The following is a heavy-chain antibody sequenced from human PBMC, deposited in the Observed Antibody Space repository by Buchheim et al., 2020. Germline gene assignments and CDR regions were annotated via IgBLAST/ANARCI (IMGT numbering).Heavy chain of an antibody. J-gene: IGHJ6*03. D-gene: IGHD2-2*01. V-gene: IGHV3-30*18. CDR1: GFTFSSYG. CDR2: ISYDGSNK. Sequence: QVQLVESGGGVVQPGRSLRLSCAASGFTFSSYGMHWVRQAPGKGLEWVAVISYDGSNKYYADSVKGRFTISRDNSKNTLYLQMNSLRAEDTAVYYCAKDSHAVVVVPAAFRGYYYYMDVWGKGTT. CDR3: AKDSHAVVVVPAAFRGYYYYMDV.